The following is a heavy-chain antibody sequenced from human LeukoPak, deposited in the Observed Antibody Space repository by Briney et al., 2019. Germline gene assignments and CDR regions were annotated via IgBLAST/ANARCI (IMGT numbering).Heavy chain of an antibody. J-gene: IGHJ3*02. V-gene: IGHV3-21*01. CDR2: ISSSSSYI. D-gene: IGHD3-22*01. Sequence: GGSLRLSCAASGFTFSSYSMNWVRQAPGKGLEWVSSISSSSSYIYYAGSVKGRFTISRDNAKNSLYLQMNSLRAEDTAVYYCARDLTMIVYAFDIWGQGTMVTVSS. CDR3: ARDLTMIVYAFDI. CDR1: GFTFSSYS.